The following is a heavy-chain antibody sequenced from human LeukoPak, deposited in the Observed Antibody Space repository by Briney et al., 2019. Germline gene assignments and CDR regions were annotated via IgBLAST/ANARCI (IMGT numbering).Heavy chain of an antibody. J-gene: IGHJ5*02. CDR3: ARVFSDFWSGYSYGWWFDP. V-gene: IGHV3-7*01. Sequence: GGSLRLSCAASGFTFSSYWMSWVRQAPGKGLVWVANIKQDGSEKYYVDSVKGRFTISRDNAKNSLYLQMNSLRAEDTAVYYCARVFSDFWSGYSYGWWFDPWGQGTLVTVSS. CDR2: IKQDGSEK. D-gene: IGHD3-3*01. CDR1: GFTFSSYW.